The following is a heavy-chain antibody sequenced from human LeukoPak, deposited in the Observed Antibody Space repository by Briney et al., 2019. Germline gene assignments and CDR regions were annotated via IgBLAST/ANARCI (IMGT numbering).Heavy chain of an antibody. Sequence: ASVKVSCKASGYTFTSYAMHWVRQAPGQRLEWMGWINAGNGNTKYSQEFQGRVTITRDTSASTAYMELSSLRSEDMAVYYCARGTRAVAGSSYYYYYMDVWGKGTTVTVSS. CDR2: INAGNGNT. J-gene: IGHJ6*03. D-gene: IGHD6-19*01. CDR3: ARGTRAVAGSSYYYYYMDV. CDR1: GYTFTSYA. V-gene: IGHV1-3*03.